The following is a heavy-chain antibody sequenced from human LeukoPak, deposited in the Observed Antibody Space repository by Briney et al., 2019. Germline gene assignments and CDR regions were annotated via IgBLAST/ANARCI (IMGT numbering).Heavy chain of an antibody. J-gene: IGHJ4*02. CDR1: GGTFSSYT. Sequence: GASVKVSCKASGGTFSSYTISWVRQAPGQGLEWMGRIIPILGIANYAQRFQGRVTITADKSTSTAYMELSSLRSEDTAVYYCAKEMGGYLNYFDYWGQGTLVTVSS. CDR3: AKEMGGYLNYFDY. D-gene: IGHD3-22*01. CDR2: IIPILGIA. V-gene: IGHV1-69*04.